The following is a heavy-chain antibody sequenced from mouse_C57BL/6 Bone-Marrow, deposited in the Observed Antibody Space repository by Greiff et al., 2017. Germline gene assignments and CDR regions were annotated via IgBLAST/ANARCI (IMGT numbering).Heavy chain of an antibody. D-gene: IGHD1-1*01. CDR3: TRNRGYYYGTPFAY. V-gene: IGHV1-5*01. J-gene: IGHJ3*01. CDR2: IYPGTSDT. Sequence: EVKLVESGTVLARPGASVKMSCKTSGYTFTSYWMHWVKQRPGQGLEWIGAIYPGTSDTRYNQKFKGKAKLTAVTSASTAYMELSSLTNEDSAVYYCTRNRGYYYGTPFAYWGQGTLVTVSA. CDR1: GYTFTSYW.